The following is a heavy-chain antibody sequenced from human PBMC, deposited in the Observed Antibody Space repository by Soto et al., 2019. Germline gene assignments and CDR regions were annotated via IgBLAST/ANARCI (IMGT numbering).Heavy chain of an antibody. J-gene: IGHJ6*02. CDR1: GFTFSSYA. V-gene: IGHV3-23*01. Sequence: GGPLRLSCAASGFTFSSYAMSWVRQAPGKGLEWVSAISGSGGSTYYADSVKGRFTISRDNSKNTLYLQMNSLRAEDTAVYYCAKDGALYCISTSCAYYYGMDVWGQGTTVTVSS. D-gene: IGHD2-2*01. CDR2: ISGSGGST. CDR3: AKDGALYCISTSCAYYYGMDV.